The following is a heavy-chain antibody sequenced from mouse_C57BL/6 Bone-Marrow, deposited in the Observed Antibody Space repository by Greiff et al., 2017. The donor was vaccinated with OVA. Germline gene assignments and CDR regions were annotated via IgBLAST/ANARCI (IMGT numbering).Heavy chain of an antibody. CDR2: INPSNGGT. CDR1: GYTFTSYW. CDR3: ARWDGYSRYYFDY. J-gene: IGHJ2*01. D-gene: IGHD2-3*01. V-gene: IGHV1-53*01. Sequence: QVQLQQPGTELVKPGASVKLSCKASGYTFTSYWMHWVKQRPGQGLEWIGNINPSNGGTNYNEKLKSKATLTVDKSSSTAYMQLSSLTSEDSAVYYCARWDGYSRYYFDYWGQGTTLTVSS.